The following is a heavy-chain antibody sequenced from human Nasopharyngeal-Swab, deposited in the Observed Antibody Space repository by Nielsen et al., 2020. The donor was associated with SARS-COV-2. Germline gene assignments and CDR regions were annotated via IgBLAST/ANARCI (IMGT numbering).Heavy chain of an antibody. D-gene: IGHD5-24*01. Sequence: LRGTGLEWIGYIYYSGSTNYNPSLKSRVTISVDTSKNQFSLKLSSVTAADTAVYYCAREDGYEIRRVAFDIWGQGTMVTVSS. J-gene: IGHJ3*02. CDR2: IYYSGST. CDR3: AREDGYEIRRVAFDI. V-gene: IGHV4-59*13.